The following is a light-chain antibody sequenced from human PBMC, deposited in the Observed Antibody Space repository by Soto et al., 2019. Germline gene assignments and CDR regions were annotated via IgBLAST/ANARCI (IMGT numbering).Light chain of an antibody. Sequence: IQMTQYKSSLFASVGDRVTITCQATQDINIYLNWYQQKPGKAPNLLIYDASNLEIGVPSRFSGSGSGTHFTFTISSLQTEDIGTYYCQQYDILPITFGRGTLLEVK. J-gene: IGKJ5*01. CDR3: QQYDILPIT. CDR2: DAS. V-gene: IGKV1-33*01. CDR1: QDINIY.